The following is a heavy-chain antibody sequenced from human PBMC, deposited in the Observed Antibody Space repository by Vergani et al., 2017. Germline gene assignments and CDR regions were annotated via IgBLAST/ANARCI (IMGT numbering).Heavy chain of an antibody. J-gene: IGHJ3*02. CDR1: GGSFSGYY. V-gene: IGHV4-34*01. Sequence: QVQLQQWGAGLLKPSETLSLTCAVYGGSFSGYYWCWIRQPPGKGLEWIGEINHSGSTNYNPSLKSRVTISVDTSKNQFSLKLSSVTAADTAVYYCARPTRPSWRLSAFDIWGQGTMVTVSS. CDR2: INHSGST. CDR3: ARPTRPSWRLSAFDI. D-gene: IGHD2-21*02.